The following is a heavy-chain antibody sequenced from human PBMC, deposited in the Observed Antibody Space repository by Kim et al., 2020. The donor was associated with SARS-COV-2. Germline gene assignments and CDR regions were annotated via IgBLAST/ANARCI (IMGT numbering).Heavy chain of an antibody. V-gene: IGHV4-34*01. CDR3: ARGKWVIAARPDVGYYGMDV. D-gene: IGHD6-6*01. CDR1: GGSFSGYY. J-gene: IGHJ6*02. Sequence: SETLSLTCAVYGGSFSGYYWSWIRQPPGKGLEWIGEINHSGSTNYNPSLKSRVTISVDTSKNQFSLKLSSVTAADTAVYYCARGKWVIAARPDVGYYGMDVWGQGTTVTVSS. CDR2: INHSGST.